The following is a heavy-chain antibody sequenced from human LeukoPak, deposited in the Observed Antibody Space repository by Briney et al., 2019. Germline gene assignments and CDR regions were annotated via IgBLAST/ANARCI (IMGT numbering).Heavy chain of an antibody. V-gene: IGHV3-23*01. J-gene: IGHJ4*02. CDR3: AKASWVSNGDAVL. CDR2: LRGDGST. D-gene: IGHD1-1*01. CDR1: GFSFGSHV. Sequence: GGSLRLSCAASGFSFGSHVMKWVRQAPARGLEWVSSLRGDGSTFYADSVKGRFTLSRDESRNTVYFQLNSLRVEDTAVYYCAKASWVSNGDAVLWGQGTLVTVFS.